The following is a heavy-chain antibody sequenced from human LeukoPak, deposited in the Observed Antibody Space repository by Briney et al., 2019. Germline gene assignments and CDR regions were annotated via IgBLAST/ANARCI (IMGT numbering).Heavy chain of an antibody. CDR1: GYPFSSYW. D-gene: IGHD5-24*01. Sequence: GGSLRLSCVASGYPFSSYWMTWVRQAPGKGLEWVANIKQDGSKKSYVDSVKGRFTTSRDNAKNSLYLQMNSLRAEDTAIYYCTRVGYIDEGIDYWGQGTLVTVSS. V-gene: IGHV3-7*04. CDR2: IKQDGSKK. J-gene: IGHJ4*02. CDR3: TRVGYIDEGIDY.